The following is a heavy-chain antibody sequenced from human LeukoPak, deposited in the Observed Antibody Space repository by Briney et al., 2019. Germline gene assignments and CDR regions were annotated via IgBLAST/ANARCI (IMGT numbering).Heavy chain of an antibody. J-gene: IGHJ4*02. CDR2: ISYDGSNK. V-gene: IGHV3-30-3*01. CDR3: ARSLSGGSYFGDY. Sequence: GGSLRLSCAASGFTFSSYAMHWVRQAPGKGLEWVAVISYDGSNKYYADSVKGRFTISRDNSKNTLYLQMNSLRAEDTAVYYCARSLSGGSYFGDYWGQGTLVTVSS. CDR1: GFTFSSYA. D-gene: IGHD1-26*01.